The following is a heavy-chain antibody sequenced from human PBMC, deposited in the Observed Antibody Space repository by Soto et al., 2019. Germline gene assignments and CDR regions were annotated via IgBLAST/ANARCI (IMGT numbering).Heavy chain of an antibody. CDR1: GGTFGSHG. Sequence: ASVKVSCKASGGTFGSHGIAWVRQAPGQGLEWMGGFIAMLGTPTYAKKVQGRATITADDSLTSSYLELRSLRSEDTGVYFCARGAMANFDYWGQGTVVTVSS. D-gene: IGHD5-18*01. J-gene: IGHJ4*02. CDR3: ARGAMANFDY. V-gene: IGHV1-69*13. CDR2: FIAMLGTP.